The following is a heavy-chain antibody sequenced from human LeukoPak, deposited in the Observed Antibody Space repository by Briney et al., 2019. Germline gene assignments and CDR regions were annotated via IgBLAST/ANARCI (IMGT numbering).Heavy chain of an antibody. CDR2: ISYDGSDK. D-gene: IGHD3-22*01. J-gene: IGHJ4*02. Sequence: GGSLRLSCAASGFTFSSYAMHWVRQAPGKGLEWVAVISYDGSDKYYADSVKGRFTISRDNSKNTLYLQMNSLRAEDTAVYYCARGITMIVVVITDFDYWGQGTLVTVSS. CDR3: ARGITMIVVVITDFDY. V-gene: IGHV3-30-3*01. CDR1: GFTFSSYA.